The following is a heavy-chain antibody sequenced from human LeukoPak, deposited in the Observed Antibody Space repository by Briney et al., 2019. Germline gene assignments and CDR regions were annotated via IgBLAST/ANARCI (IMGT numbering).Heavy chain of an antibody. Sequence: GGSLRLSCEASGFTVSSSYMRWVRQAPGKGLEWVSVIHSGGNTYYADSVKGRFTISRDNSKNALYLKMNSLRAEDTAVYYCTRDLNSGGSCWGQGTLVTVSS. J-gene: IGHJ4*02. D-gene: IGHD2-15*01. CDR2: IHSGGNT. V-gene: IGHV3-53*01. CDR3: TRDLNSGGSC. CDR1: GFTVSSSY.